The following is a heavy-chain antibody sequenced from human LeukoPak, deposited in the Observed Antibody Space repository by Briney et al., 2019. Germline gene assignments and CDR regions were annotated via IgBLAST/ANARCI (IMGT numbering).Heavy chain of an antibody. CDR2: ISGRDGRT. V-gene: IGHV3-23*01. D-gene: IGHD2-2*01. Sequence: PGGTLRLSCAVSGLTFYTYAMSWVRQAPGKGLEWVSAISGRDGRTYYTDSVKGRFTISRDNSKNTLYLQMNSLRAEDTAVYYCAKEGCSSTSCYGWIDPWGQGTLVTVSS. CDR3: AKEGCSSTSCYGWIDP. J-gene: IGHJ5*02. CDR1: GLTFYTYA.